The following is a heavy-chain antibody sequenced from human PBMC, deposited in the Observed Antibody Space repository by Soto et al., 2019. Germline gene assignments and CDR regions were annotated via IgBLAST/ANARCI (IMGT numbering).Heavy chain of an antibody. CDR3: AKATATGGGAFDI. CDR1: GFTCRSYD. V-gene: IGHV3-23*01. Sequence: GSLRLSCAASGFTCRSYDMSWVRQAPGKGLEWVSTILVGGSTHYPDSVKGRFTISRDDSKNTVFLQMNSLTAGDTAVYYCAKATATGGGAFDICGQGTMVTVSS. CDR2: ILVGGST. J-gene: IGHJ3*02. D-gene: IGHD3-9*01.